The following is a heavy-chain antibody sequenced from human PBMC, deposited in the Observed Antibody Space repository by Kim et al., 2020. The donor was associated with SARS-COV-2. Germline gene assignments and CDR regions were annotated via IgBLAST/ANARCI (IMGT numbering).Heavy chain of an antibody. Sequence: GTYYADSVKGRFTISRDNSKNTLYLQMSSLRVEDTAIYYCVRRNSGTYYDYWGQGTLATVSS. CDR2: GT. D-gene: IGHD1-26*01. V-gene: IGHV3-64D*09. J-gene: IGHJ4*02. CDR3: VRRNSGTYYDY.